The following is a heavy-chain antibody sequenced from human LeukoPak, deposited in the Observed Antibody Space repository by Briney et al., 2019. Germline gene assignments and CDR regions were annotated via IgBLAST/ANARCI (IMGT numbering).Heavy chain of an antibody. CDR2: INHSGST. Sequence: PSETLSLTCAVYGESFSGYYWSWIRQPPGKGLEWIGEINHSGSTNYNPSLKSRVTISVDTSRNQFSLKLSSVTAADTAVYYCARAPYGDSLNWFDPWGQGTLVTVSS. V-gene: IGHV4-34*01. CDR1: GESFSGYY. J-gene: IGHJ5*02. CDR3: ARAPYGDSLNWFDP. D-gene: IGHD4-17*01.